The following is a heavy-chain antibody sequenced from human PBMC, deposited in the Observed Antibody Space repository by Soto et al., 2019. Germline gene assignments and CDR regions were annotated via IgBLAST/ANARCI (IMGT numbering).Heavy chain of an antibody. CDR2: ISSSSSYM. J-gene: IGHJ5*02. CDR3: AKDRPYYDFWSGYYFHWFDP. Sequence: GGSLRLSCAASGFTFSSYNMNWVRQAPGKGLEWVSSISSSSSYMYYADSVKGRFTISRDNAKNSLYLQMNSLRAEDTAVYYCAKDRPYYDFWSGYYFHWFDPWGQGTLVTVSS. D-gene: IGHD3-3*01. V-gene: IGHV3-21*04. CDR1: GFTFSSYN.